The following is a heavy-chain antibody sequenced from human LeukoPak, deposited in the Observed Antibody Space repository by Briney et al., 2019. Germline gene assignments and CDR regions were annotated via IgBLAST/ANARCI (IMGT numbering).Heavy chain of an antibody. D-gene: IGHD3-22*01. CDR3: ARDSGPGDYYDSSGYCS. V-gene: IGHV3-33*01. CDR2: IWYDGSKI. J-gene: IGHJ4*02. Sequence: GGSLRLSCTASGFIFSDYGMHWVRQAPGKGLEWVAVIWYDGSKIYYTDSVKGRFTISRDNAKNSLYLQMNSLRAEDTAVYYCARDSGPGDYYDSSGYCSWGQGTLVTVSS. CDR1: GFIFSDYG.